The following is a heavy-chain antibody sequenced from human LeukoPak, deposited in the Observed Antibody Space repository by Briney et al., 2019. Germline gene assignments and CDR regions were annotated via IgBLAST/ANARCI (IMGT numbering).Heavy chain of an antibody. CDR3: AIDPNWGTHS. D-gene: IGHD7-27*01. CDR2: ISGSGGST. J-gene: IGHJ4*02. V-gene: IGHV3-23*01. CDR1: RFTFSSYG. Sequence: GGSLRLSCAASRFTFSSYGMSWVRQAPGKGLEWVSSISGSGGSTYYADSVKGRFTISRDNSKNALYLQMNSLRVEDTAVYYCAIDPNWGTHSWGQGVLVTVSS.